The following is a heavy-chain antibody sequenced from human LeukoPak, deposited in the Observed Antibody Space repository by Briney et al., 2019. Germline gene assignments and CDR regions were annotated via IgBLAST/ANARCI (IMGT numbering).Heavy chain of an antibody. D-gene: IGHD6-13*01. J-gene: IGHJ4*02. V-gene: IGHV4-30-4*01. CDR3: ARAIAASHLDY. Sequence: SETLSLTCTVSGGSISSGDYDWSWIRQPPGKGLEWIGYIYYSGSTYYNPSLKSRVTISVDTSKNQFSLKLSSVTAADTAVYYCARAIAASHLDYWGQGTLVTVSS. CDR1: GGSISSGDYD. CDR2: IYYSGST.